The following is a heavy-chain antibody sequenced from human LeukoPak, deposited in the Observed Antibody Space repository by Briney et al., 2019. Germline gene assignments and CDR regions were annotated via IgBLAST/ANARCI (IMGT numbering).Heavy chain of an antibody. V-gene: IGHV4-59*01. D-gene: IGHD2-8*02. CDR1: GGSITSYY. CDR2: VYYSGST. CDR3: ARATTAYCTGGICPNFDY. Sequence: SETLSLICTVSGGSITSYYWSWIRQPPGGGLEWIGYVYYSGSTNYNPSLKSRVTISVDTSKNQFSLKLTSVTAADTAPYYCARATTAYCTGGICPNFDYWGQGTLVTVSS. J-gene: IGHJ4*02.